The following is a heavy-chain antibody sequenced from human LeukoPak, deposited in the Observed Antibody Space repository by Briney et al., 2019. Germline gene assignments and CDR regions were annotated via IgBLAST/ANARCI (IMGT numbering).Heavy chain of an antibody. V-gene: IGHV3-9*01. CDR3: AKERDCSSTSCYRYYYGMDV. CDR1: GFTFDDYA. CDR2: ISWNSGSI. J-gene: IGHJ6*02. D-gene: IGHD2-2*01. Sequence: GGSLRLSCAASGFTFDDYAMHWVRQAPGKGLEWVSGISWNSGSIGYADSVKGRFTISRDNAKNSLYLQMNSLRAEDTALYYCAKERDCSSTSCYRYYYGMDVWGQGTTVTVSS.